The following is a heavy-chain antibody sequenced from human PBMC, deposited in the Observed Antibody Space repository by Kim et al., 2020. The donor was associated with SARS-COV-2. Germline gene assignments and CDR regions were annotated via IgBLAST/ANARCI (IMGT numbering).Heavy chain of an antibody. J-gene: IGHJ4*02. V-gene: IGHV3-23*01. D-gene: IGHD3-3*01. CDR1: GFTFSTYA. CDR3: AKAKAESGYSNNDY. CDR2: ITGSGDDT. Sequence: GGSLRLSCAASGFTFSTYAMHWVRQAPGKGLEWVSVITGSGDDTYYQDSVKGRFTMSRDNSKNTLYLQINSLRAEDTAVYYCAKAKAESGYSNNDYWGQGTLVTVSS.